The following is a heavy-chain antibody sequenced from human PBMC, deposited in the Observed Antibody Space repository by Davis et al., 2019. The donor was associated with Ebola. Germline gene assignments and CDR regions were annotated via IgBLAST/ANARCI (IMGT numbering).Heavy chain of an antibody. D-gene: IGHD3-16*01. V-gene: IGHV1-18*01. CDR3: ATHLRLGLGESGY. CDR1: GYTFTNYG. J-gene: IGHJ4*02. Sequence: ASVKVSCKASGYTFTNYGISWVRQAPGQGLEWMGWINAYNGNTKYAQKFQGRVTMTTDTSTSTAYMELRSLRSDDTAVYYCATHLRLGLGESGYWGQGTLVTVSS. CDR2: INAYNGNT.